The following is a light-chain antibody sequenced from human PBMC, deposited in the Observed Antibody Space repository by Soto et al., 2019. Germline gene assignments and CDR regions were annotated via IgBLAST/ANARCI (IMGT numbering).Light chain of an antibody. J-gene: IGKJ5*01. V-gene: IGKV3-15*01. Sequence: EIVMTQSPATLSVSPGEGATPSCSASQEIGDTLAWYQHKPGQTPRLLIYDTSTRATGVPARFSGSRSGTEYTLTIGSLQSEDFAIYYCQQYNNWPPITFGQGTRLEIK. CDR1: QEIGDT. CDR2: DTS. CDR3: QQYNNWPPIT.